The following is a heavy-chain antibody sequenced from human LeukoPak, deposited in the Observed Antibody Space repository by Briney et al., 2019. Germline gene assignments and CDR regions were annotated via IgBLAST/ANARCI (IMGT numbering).Heavy chain of an antibody. CDR1: GFTFSDFW. CDR2: INSGGTVT. J-gene: IGHJ4*02. Sequence: GGSLRLSCAASGFTFSDFWMHWVRQAPGKGLVWVSRINSGGTVTNYADSVKGRLTISRDNAKNTLYLQMNSLKTEDTAVYYCTTDREILLWFGEIWGQGTLVTVSS. CDR3: TTDREILLWFGEI. V-gene: IGHV3-74*01. D-gene: IGHD3-10*01.